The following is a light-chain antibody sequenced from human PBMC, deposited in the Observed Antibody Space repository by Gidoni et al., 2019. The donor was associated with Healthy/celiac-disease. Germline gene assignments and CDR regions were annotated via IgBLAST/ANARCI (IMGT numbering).Light chain of an antibody. Sequence: DIVLTPSPAPLSLSPGERATLSCRARQSVSSYLAWYQQKPGQAPRLLIYDASNRATGIPARFSGSGSGTDFTLTISSLEPEDFAVYYCQQRSNWPLTFGGXTKVEIK. J-gene: IGKJ4*01. CDR1: QSVSSY. V-gene: IGKV3-11*01. CDR2: DAS. CDR3: QQRSNWPLT.